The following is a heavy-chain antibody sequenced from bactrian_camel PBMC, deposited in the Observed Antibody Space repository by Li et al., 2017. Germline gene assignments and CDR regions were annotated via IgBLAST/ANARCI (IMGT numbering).Heavy chain of an antibody. D-gene: IGHD7*01. V-gene: IGHV3S1*01. CDR1: GSSSTATC. J-gene: IGHJ4*01. Sequence: HGQLVESGGGSVQTGGSLTLTCEAPGSSSTATCMGWFRQVPGKEREGVAARYTGGGGPYYAASVKGRFSIALDNAKNTLYLQMNNLKPDDSGTYYCAAGRDSAGGVWCRNSDFPYQGQGTQVTVS. CDR2: RYTGGGGP.